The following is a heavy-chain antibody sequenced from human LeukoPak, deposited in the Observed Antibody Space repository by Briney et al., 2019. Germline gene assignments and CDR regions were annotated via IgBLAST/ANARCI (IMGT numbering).Heavy chain of an antibody. CDR3: ARDYSRVLDY. Sequence: GGSLRLSCAASGFTFSSYSMNWVRQAPGKGLEWVSAISSGSSYIYYADSMKGRFTISRDKSKNSLYLQRNSLRAGDTAVYYCARDYSRVLDYWGQGTLVTVSS. D-gene: IGHD6-13*01. CDR2: ISSGSSYI. CDR1: GFTFSSYS. J-gene: IGHJ4*02. V-gene: IGHV3-21*01.